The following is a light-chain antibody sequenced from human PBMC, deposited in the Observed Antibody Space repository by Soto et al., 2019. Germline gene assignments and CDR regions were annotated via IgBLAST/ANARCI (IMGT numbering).Light chain of an antibody. Sequence: DIQMTQSPSTLSASVGDRVTITCRASQSSSSWLAWYQQKPGKAPKLLIYDASSLESGVPSRFSGSGSGTEFTLTISSLQPDDFATYYCRQYNSYPYTFGQGTKLEIK. CDR3: RQYNSYPYT. J-gene: IGKJ2*01. V-gene: IGKV1-5*01. CDR1: QSSSSW. CDR2: DAS.